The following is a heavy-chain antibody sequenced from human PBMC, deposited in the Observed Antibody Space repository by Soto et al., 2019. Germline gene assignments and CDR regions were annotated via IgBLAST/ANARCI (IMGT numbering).Heavy chain of an antibody. CDR2: ISSSSSYI. CDR3: ARDQEEWGGYMGYVSWFDP. D-gene: IGHD3-3*01. V-gene: IGHV3-21*01. Sequence: GGSLRLSCAASGFTFSSYSMNWVRQAPGKGLEWVSSISSSSSYIYYADSVKGRFTIFRDNAKNSLYLQMNSLRAEDTAVYYCARDQEEWGGYMGYVSWFDPWGQGTLVTVSS. J-gene: IGHJ5*02. CDR1: GFTFSSYS.